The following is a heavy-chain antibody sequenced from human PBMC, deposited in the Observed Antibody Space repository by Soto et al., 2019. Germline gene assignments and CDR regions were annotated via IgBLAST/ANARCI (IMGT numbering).Heavy chain of an antibody. CDR1: GYSFPSYW. J-gene: IGHJ6*02. CDR3: ARHKPLSGYYYYGMDV. V-gene: IGHV5-10-1*01. D-gene: IGHD3-10*01. Sequence: HGESLKISCKGSGYSFPSYWIGWVRQMPGKGLEWMGRIDPSDSYTNYSPSFQGHVTISADKSISTAYLQWSSLKASDTAMYYCARHKPLSGYYYYGMDVWGQGTTVTVSS. CDR2: IDPSDSYT.